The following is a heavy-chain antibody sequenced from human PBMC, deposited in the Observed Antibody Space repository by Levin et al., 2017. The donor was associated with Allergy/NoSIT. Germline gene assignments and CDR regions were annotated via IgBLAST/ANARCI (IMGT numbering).Heavy chain of an antibody. J-gene: IGHJ3*01. CDR3: AQRGYCSGNTCQSHDAIDV. CDR1: GFQFSLYG. D-gene: IGHD2-15*01. V-gene: IGHV3-30*03. Sequence: GGSLRLSCAASGFQFSLYGMHWVRQAPGKGLEWVALIVFDGNDQYYADSAKGRFTISRDNSKNTLYLQMSSLRENDTAIYYCAQRGYCSGNTCQSHDAIDVWGQGTLVVVSS. CDR2: IVFDGNDQ.